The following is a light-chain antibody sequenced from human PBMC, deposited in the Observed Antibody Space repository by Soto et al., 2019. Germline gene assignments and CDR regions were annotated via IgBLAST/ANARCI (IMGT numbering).Light chain of an antibody. CDR1: QSIGSW. Sequence: DLQMTQSPSTLSASVGDRVTITCRASQSIGSWLAWYQQKPGKAPNLLIYRASSLESGVPSRFSGSGSGTEFTLTISSLQPDDFATYYCQQYNTYSVFGPGTKVEIK. J-gene: IGKJ3*01. CDR2: RAS. CDR3: QQYNTYSV. V-gene: IGKV1-5*03.